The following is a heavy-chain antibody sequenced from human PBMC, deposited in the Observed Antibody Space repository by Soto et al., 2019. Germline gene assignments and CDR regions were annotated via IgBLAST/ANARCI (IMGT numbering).Heavy chain of an antibody. Sequence: PVNVYCPASGATFSRYAISWLLQAPGQGIEWMGGIIPIFGTANYAQKFQGRVTITADESTSTAYMELSSLRSEDTAVYYCARDLKMYYEGSGYGDYYYG. CDR3: ARDLKMYYEGSGYGDYYYG. CDR1: GATFSRYA. CDR2: IIPIFGTA. J-gene: IGHJ6*01. V-gene: IGHV1-69*13. D-gene: IGHD3-3*01.